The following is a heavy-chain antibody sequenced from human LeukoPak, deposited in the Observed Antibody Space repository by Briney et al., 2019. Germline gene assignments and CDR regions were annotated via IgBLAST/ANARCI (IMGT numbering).Heavy chain of an antibody. CDR3: ARAYSGYDFVDY. CDR1: GGSISSHY. CDR2: IYYSGSA. V-gene: IGHV4-59*11. D-gene: IGHD5-12*01. J-gene: IGHJ4*02. Sequence: PSETLSLTCTVSGGSISSHYWSWIRQPPGKGLEWIGYIYYSGSANYDPSLKSRVTISVDTSKNQFSLKLSSVTAADTAVYYCARAYSGYDFVDYWGQGTLVTVSS.